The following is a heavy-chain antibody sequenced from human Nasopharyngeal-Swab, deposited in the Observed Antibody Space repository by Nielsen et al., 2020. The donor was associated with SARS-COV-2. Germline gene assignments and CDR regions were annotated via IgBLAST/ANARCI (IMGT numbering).Heavy chain of an antibody. V-gene: IGHV1-3*01. Sequence: ASVKVSCKASGYSFTSHAMHWVRQAPGQRLEWLGWINAANGDTKYSQKIQGRVTITRDTSASTAYMELSSLRSEDTAVYYCARDPRGLSSPSGMDVWGQGTTVTVSS. J-gene: IGHJ6*02. CDR2: INAANGDT. CDR1: GYSFTSHA. D-gene: IGHD3-16*02. CDR3: ARDPRGLSSPSGMDV.